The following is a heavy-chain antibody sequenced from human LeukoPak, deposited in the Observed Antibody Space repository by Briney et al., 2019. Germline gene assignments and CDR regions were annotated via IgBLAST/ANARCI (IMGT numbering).Heavy chain of an antibody. J-gene: IGHJ5*02. CDR3: ARDLSSIAATYWFDP. D-gene: IGHD6-6*01. Sequence: GGSLRLSCAASGFTFYECWLSWVRQAPGKGLEWVANVNQDGSTKLYVDSVKGRFTISRDNAKKSLYLQMNSLRAEDTAVYYCARDLSSIAATYWFDPWGQGTLVTVSS. V-gene: IGHV3-7*01. CDR1: GFTFYECW. CDR2: VNQDGSTK.